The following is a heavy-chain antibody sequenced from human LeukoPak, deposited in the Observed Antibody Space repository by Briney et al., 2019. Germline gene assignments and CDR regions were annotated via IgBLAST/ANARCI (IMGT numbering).Heavy chain of an antibody. CDR1: GASISSSNDY. V-gene: IGHV4-61*02. Sequence: PSQTLSLTCTVSGASISSSNDYWNWIRQPAGRGLEWIGRVYPSESAKYDPSLKNRVTISVDTSKNQFSLKLTSVTAADTAVYYCARDRELGYWGQGILVTVSS. J-gene: IGHJ4*02. CDR3: ARDRELGY. CDR2: VYPSESA. D-gene: IGHD3-10*01.